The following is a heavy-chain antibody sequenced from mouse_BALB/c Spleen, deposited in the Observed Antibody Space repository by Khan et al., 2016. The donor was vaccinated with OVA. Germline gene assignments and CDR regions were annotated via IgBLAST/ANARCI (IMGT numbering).Heavy chain of an antibody. V-gene: IGHV1-63*02. CDR2: IYPGSGNT. J-gene: IGHJ4*01. Sequence: QVQLKQSGAELVRPGTSVKMSCKAAGYTFTKYWIGWVKQRPGHGLEWIGDIYPGSGNTKYNEKFKGKATLTADTSFSTAYMQLNSLTSEDSAVSYGGRPYYYVSRYATIDDGGQGTSVTVSS. D-gene: IGHD1-1*01. CDR1: GYTFTKYW. CDR3: GRPYYYVSRYATIDD.